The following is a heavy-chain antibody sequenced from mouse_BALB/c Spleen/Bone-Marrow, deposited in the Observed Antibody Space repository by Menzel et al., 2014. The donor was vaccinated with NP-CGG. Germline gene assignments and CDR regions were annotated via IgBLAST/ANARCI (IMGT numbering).Heavy chain of an antibody. J-gene: IGHJ2*01. V-gene: IGHV1-69*02. CDR1: GYTFTGYW. Sequence: QVQLQQSGADLVKPGASVKLSCKASGYTFTGYWMHWVKQRPGQGLEWIGEIDPSDSYTNYNQKFKGKATLTVDKSSSTAYMQLSSLTSEDSAVYYCARGLYGDSVYWGQGTTLTVSS. CDR2: IDPSDSYT. D-gene: IGHD2-13*01. CDR3: ARGLYGDSVY.